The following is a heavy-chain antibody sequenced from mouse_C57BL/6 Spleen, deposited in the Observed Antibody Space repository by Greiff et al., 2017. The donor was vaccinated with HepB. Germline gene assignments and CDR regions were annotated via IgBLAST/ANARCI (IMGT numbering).Heavy chain of an antibody. J-gene: IGHJ2*01. CDR2: IDPEDGDT. D-gene: IGHD1-1*01. CDR1: GFNIKDYY. CDR3: TTGGGSSSDY. V-gene: IGHV14-1*01. Sequence: VQLKQSGAELVRPGASVKLSCTASGFNIKDYYMHWVKQRPEQGLEWIGRIDPEDGDTEYAPKFQGKAPMTADTSSNTAYLQLSSLTSEDTAVYYCTTGGGSSSDYWGQGTTLTVSS.